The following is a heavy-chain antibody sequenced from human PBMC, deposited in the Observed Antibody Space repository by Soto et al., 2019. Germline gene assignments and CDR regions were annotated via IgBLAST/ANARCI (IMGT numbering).Heavy chain of an antibody. CDR2: INAGNGNT. CDR3: ARGGPSLSSWMFDP. D-gene: IGHD6-13*01. CDR1: GYTFTSYA. J-gene: IGHJ5*02. Sequence: QVKRVQSGAEVKKPGASVKVSCKASGYTFTSYAMHWVRQAPGQRLEWMGWINAGNGNTKYSQKFQGRVTITRDTSASTAYMELSSLRAEVTAVYYCARGGPSLSSWMFDPWGQGTLVTVSS. V-gene: IGHV1-3*01.